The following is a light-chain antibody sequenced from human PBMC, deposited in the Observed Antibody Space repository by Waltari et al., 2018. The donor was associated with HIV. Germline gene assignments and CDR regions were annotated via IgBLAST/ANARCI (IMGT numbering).Light chain of an antibody. J-gene: IGLJ2*01. CDR1: TGAVTSDNY. CDR3: LLSYSGARV. Sequence: QAVVTQEPSLTVSPGGTVTLTCASSTGAVTSDNYPYWFQQTPGQAPRTLIYDTTNKHSWTPARFSGSLLGGKAALTLSGAQPEDEAEYYCLLSYSGARVFGGGTKLTVL. CDR2: DTT. V-gene: IGLV7-46*01.